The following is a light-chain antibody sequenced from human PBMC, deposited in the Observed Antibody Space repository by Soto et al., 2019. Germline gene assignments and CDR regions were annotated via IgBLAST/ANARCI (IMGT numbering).Light chain of an antibody. CDR1: QSVSSY. CDR3: QQRSNWLQVT. V-gene: IGKV3-11*01. J-gene: IGKJ4*01. CDR2: DAS. Sequence: EIVLTQSPATLSFSPGERATLSCRASQSVSSYLAWYQQKPGQAPRLLIYDASNRATGIPARFSGSGSGTDFTLTISSLEPEDFAVYYCQQRSNWLQVTFGGGTKVEIK.